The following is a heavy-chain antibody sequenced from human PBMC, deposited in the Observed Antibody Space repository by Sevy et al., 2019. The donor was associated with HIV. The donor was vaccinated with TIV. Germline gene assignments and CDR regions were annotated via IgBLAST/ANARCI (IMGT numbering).Heavy chain of an antibody. V-gene: IGHV3-21*01. CDR2: ISSSSTYI. D-gene: IGHD3-3*01. J-gene: IGHJ4*02. Sequence: GGSLRLSCAASGFSLNNFNIIWVRQAPGKGLEWVSSISSSSTYIYYADSVKGRFTISRDNADNSLYLQMNSLRAEDTAVYYCASYSGPFWSGYYFDHWGQGTLVTVSS. CDR3: ASYSGPFWSGYYFDH. CDR1: GFSLNNFN.